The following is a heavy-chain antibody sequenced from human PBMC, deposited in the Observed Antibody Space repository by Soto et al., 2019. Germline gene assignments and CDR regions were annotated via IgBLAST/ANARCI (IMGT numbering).Heavy chain of an antibody. D-gene: IGHD6-19*01. CDR2: IYYSGST. Sequence: QVQLQESGPGLVKPSETLSLTCTVSGGSISSYYWSWIRQPPGKGLEWIGYIYYSGSTSYNPSLRSRVTISGDTSKNQFSLKLSSVTAADTDVYYCARQAPHSSGWSGFDPWGQGTLVTVSS. CDR1: GGSISSYY. CDR3: ARQAPHSSGWSGFDP. J-gene: IGHJ5*02. V-gene: IGHV4-59*08.